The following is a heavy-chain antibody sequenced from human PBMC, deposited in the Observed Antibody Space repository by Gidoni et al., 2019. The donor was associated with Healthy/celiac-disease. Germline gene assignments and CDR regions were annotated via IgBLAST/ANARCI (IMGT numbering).Heavy chain of an antibody. D-gene: IGHD2-15*01. V-gene: IGHV3-23*01. CDR3: AKVAVAADY. CDR2: ISGSGGST. J-gene: IGHJ4*02. CDR1: GVTFSSYA. Sequence: EVQLLESCGCLVQPGGSLRLACAASGVTFSSYAMSWVRQAPGKGLEWVSAISGSGGSTYYADSVKGRLTISRDNYKNTLYLKMNSLRAEDTDVYYCAKVAVAADYWGQGTLVTVSS.